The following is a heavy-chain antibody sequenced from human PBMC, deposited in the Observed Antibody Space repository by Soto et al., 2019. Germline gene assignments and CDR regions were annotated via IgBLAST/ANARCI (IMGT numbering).Heavy chain of an antibody. Sequence: EVQLVESGGGLVQPGGSLRLSCAASGFAFNSHWMHWVRQAPGKGLVWVSRINSDGTSTDYAESVKGRFTISRDNAKNTLYLQMNSLGVEDTGAYYCGSPDRASFRYTVAYWGQGTLVTVSS. CDR1: GFAFNSHW. CDR2: INSDGTST. D-gene: IGHD3-16*02. J-gene: IGHJ4*02. CDR3: GSPDRASFRYTVAY. V-gene: IGHV3-74*01.